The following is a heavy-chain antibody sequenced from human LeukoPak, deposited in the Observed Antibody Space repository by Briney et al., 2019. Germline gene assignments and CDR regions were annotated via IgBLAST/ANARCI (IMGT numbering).Heavy chain of an antibody. CDR1: GGSVTSGNYY. CDR2: IYTNGGA. Sequence: SQTLSLTCTVSGGSVTSGNYYWNWIRQPAGKGLEWIGRIYTNGGASYNPSLKSRVTISIDASKNQFSLELSSVTAADTAVYYCAREPPGYWGQGILVTVSS. J-gene: IGHJ4*02. V-gene: IGHV4-61*02. CDR3: AREPPGY.